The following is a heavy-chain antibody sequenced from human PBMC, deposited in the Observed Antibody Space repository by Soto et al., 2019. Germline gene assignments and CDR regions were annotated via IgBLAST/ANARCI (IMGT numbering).Heavy chain of an antibody. CDR3: ERHLRLGELSLLPHYYYGMDV. CDR1: GYSFTRYW. Sequence: PGESLKISCKGSGYSFTRYWISWVRQMPGKGLEWMGRIDPSDSYTNYSPSFQGHVTISADKSISTAYLQWSSLKASDTAMYYCERHLRLGELSLLPHYYYGMDVWGQGTTVTVSS. V-gene: IGHV5-10-1*01. J-gene: IGHJ6*02. D-gene: IGHD3-16*02. CDR2: IDPSDSYT.